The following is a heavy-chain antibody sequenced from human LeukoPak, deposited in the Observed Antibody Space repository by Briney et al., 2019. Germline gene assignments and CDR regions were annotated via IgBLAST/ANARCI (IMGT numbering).Heavy chain of an antibody. CDR2: ISAYNGNT. CDR3: AREDFSEEVNAFDI. Sequence: ASVKVSCKAPGYTFTSYDINWVRQATGQGLEWMGWISAYNGNTNYAQKLQGRVTMTTDTSTSTAYMELRSLRSDDTAVYYCAREDFSEEVNAFDIWGQGTMVTVSS. CDR1: GYTFTSYD. V-gene: IGHV1-18*01. D-gene: IGHD2-15*01. J-gene: IGHJ3*02.